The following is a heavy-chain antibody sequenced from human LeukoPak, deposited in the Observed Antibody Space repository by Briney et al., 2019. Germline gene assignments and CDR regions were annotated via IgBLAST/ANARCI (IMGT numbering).Heavy chain of an antibody. D-gene: IGHD2-15*01. Sequence: PSETLSLTCAVCGGSFSGYYWSWIRHPPGKGLEWIGEINHSGSTNYNPSLKSRVTISVDTSKNQFSLKLSSVTAADTAVYYCARVLKLGYCSGGSCYGRYYYYYYMDVWGKGTTVTVSS. CDR1: GGSFSGYY. V-gene: IGHV4-34*01. J-gene: IGHJ6*03. CDR2: INHSGST. CDR3: ARVLKLGYCSGGSCYGRYYYYYYMDV.